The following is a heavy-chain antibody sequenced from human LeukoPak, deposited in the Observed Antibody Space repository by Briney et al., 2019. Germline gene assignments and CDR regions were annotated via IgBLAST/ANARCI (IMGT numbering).Heavy chain of an antibody. V-gene: IGHV1-46*01. CDR3: ARDDYYDSSGYLFDY. J-gene: IGHJ4*02. CDR1: GYTFTSYG. Sequence: ASVKVSCKASGYTFTSYGISWVRQAPGQGLEWMGIINPSGGSTSYAQKFQGRVTMTRDTSTSTVYMELSSLRSEDTAVYYCARDDYYDSSGYLFDYWGQGTLVTVSS. D-gene: IGHD3-22*01. CDR2: INPSGGST.